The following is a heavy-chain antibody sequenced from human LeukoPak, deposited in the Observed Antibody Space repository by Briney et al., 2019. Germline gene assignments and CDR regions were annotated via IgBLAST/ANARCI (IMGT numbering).Heavy chain of an antibody. V-gene: IGHV3-30*02. CDR2: IRYDGSNK. CDR1: GFTFSTYG. Sequence: GGSLRLSCAASGFTFSTYGMHWVRQAPGKGLEWVAFIRYDGSNKYYADSVKGRFTISRDNAKNSLYLQMNSLRAEDTAVYYCARESAVAGSGDIWGQGTMVTVSS. CDR3: ARESAVAGSGDI. D-gene: IGHD6-19*01. J-gene: IGHJ3*02.